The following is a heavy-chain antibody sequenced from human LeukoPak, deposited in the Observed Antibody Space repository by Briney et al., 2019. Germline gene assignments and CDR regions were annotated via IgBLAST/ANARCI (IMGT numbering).Heavy chain of an antibody. J-gene: IGHJ5*02. CDR2: IYYSGST. D-gene: IGHD3-22*01. CDR1: GGSISSSSYY. CDR3: ARLSGRYYYDSSGYYDPNWFDP. V-gene: IGHV4-39*01. Sequence: SETLSLTCTVSGGSISSSSYYWGWLRQPPGKGLEWLGSIYYSGSTYYNPSLKSRVTISVDTSKNQFSLKLSSVTAADTAVYYCARLSGRYYYDSSGYYDPNWFDPWGQGTLVTVSS.